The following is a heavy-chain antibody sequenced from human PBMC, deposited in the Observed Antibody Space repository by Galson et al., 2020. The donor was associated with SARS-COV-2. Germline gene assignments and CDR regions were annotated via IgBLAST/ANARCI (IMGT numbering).Heavy chain of an antibody. CDR3: ARESQAAAGDSGWN. CDR2: IWYDGSNK. CDR1: GFTFSSYG. Sequence: GESLKISCAASGFTFSSYGMHWVRQAPGKGLEWVAVIWYDGSNKYYADSVKGRFTISRDNSKNTLYLQMNSLRAEDTAVYYCARESQAAAGDSGWNWGQGTLVTVSS. V-gene: IGHV3-33*01. J-gene: IGHJ4*02. D-gene: IGHD6-13*01.